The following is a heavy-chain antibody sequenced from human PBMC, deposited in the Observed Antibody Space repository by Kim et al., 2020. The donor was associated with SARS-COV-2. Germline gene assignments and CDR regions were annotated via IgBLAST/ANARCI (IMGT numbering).Heavy chain of an antibody. CDR3: ARGDYYGSGSYYNGVDY. D-gene: IGHD3-10*01. J-gene: IGHJ4*02. Sequence: AKGRFTISRDNAKNSLYLQMNSLRAEDTAVYYCARGDYYGSGSYYNGVDYWGQGTLVTVSS. V-gene: IGHV3-21*01.